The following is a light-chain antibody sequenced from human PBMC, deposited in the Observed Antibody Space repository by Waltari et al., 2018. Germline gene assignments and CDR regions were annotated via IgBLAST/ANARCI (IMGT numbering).Light chain of an antibody. CDR1: QSISSW. Sequence: MTQSPSTLSASVGDRVTITCRASQSISSWLAWYQQKPGKAPKLLIYKASTLGRGIPSRFSGSGSGTEFTLTISSLQPDDFATYYCQQYNTNSPWTFGQGTKVEIK. V-gene: IGKV1-5*03. CDR3: QQYNTNSPWT. J-gene: IGKJ1*01. CDR2: KAS.